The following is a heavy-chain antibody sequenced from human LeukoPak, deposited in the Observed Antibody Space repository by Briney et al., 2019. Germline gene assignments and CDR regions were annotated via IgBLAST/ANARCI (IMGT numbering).Heavy chain of an antibody. Sequence: PETLSLTCAVYVQSSTGYYRSWGRHPPRERLEWIWEIFIIVSTNYNPSLRRGVTISVDTSNNQFSLKLSSVTAADTAVYYCARDGCKGYHYWGQETLVTVSS. J-gene: IGHJ4*02. D-gene: IGHD5-18*01. CDR1: VQSSTGYY. CDR3: ARDGCKGYHY. V-gene: IGHV4-34*12. CDR2: IFIIVST.